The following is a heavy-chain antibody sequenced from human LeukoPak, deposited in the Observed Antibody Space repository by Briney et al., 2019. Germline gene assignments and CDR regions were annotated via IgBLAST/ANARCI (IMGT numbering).Heavy chain of an antibody. D-gene: IGHD3-10*01. CDR3: AKDQRITMVRGGPFDY. CDR1: GFTFSSYA. Sequence: GGSLRLSCAASGFTFSSYAMSWVRQAPGKGLEWGSAISGSGGSTYYADSVKGRFTISRDNSKNTLYLQMNSLRAEDTAVYYCAKDQRITMVRGGPFDYWGQGTLVTVSS. CDR2: ISGSGGST. V-gene: IGHV3-23*01. J-gene: IGHJ4*02.